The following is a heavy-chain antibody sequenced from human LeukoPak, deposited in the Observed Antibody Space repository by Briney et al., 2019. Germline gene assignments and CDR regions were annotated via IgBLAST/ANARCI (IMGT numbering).Heavy chain of an antibody. CDR2: IYYSGST. J-gene: IGHJ2*01. V-gene: IGHV4-39*01. CDR1: GGSISSSSYY. D-gene: IGHD3-10*01. CDR3: ARHFRGSGWYFDL. Sequence: SETLSLTCTVSGGSISSSSYYWGWIRQPPGKGLEWIGSIYYSGSTYYNPSLKSRVTISVDTSKNQFSLKLSSVTAADTAVYYCARHFRGSGWYFDLWGRGTLVTVSS.